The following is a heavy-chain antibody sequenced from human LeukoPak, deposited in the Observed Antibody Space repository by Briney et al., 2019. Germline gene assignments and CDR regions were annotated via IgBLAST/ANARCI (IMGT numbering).Heavy chain of an antibody. V-gene: IGHV4-59*01. D-gene: IGHD5-18*01. CDR1: GGSISSYY. J-gene: IGHJ6*04. Sequence: SETLSLTCTVSGGSISSYYWGWIRQPPGKGLEWIGYIYYSGSTNYNPSLKSRVTISVDTSKNQFSLKLSSVTAADTAVYYCARDPGYSYGAYYYYYGMDVWGKGTTVTVSS. CDR2: IYYSGST. CDR3: ARDPGYSYGAYYYYYGMDV.